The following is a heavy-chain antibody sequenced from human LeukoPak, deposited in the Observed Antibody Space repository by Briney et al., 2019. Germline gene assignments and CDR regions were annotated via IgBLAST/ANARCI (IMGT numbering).Heavy chain of an antibody. CDR2: INQDGSKK. J-gene: IGHJ4*02. Sequence: GGSLRLSCAASGFSFSDDWMCWVRQAPGKGLQWVANINQDGSKKYYADSLKGRFTISRDNAKNPLYLQMSSLRAEDTAVYYCAKLQSKYSSSWPRYWDYWGQGTLVTVSS. CDR3: AKLQSKYSSSWPRYWDY. D-gene: IGHD6-13*01. V-gene: IGHV3-7*03. CDR1: GFSFSDDW.